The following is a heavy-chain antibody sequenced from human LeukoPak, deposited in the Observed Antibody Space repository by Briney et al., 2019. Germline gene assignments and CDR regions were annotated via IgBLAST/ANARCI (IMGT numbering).Heavy chain of an antibody. J-gene: IGHJ5*01. CDR1: GGIFSSFA. CDR3: AKSTAVAGRWFDS. D-gene: IGHD6-19*01. V-gene: IGHV1-69*13. Sequence: SVKVSCKASGGIFSSFAITWVRQAPGQGLEWMGEIIPFFGPGNYAQKFQDRVTITADQSTKTAYIEINCLRPEDTALYFCAKSTAVAGRWFDSWGQGTLVIVSS. CDR2: IIPFFGPG.